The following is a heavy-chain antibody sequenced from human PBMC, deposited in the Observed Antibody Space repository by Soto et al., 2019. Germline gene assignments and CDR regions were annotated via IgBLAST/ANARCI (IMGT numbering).Heavy chain of an antibody. CDR1: GGSCSGYY. J-gene: IGHJ4*02. Sequence: PSETLSLTCAVYGGSCSGYYWSWIRQPPGKGLEWIGEISPSGTTKYIPSLKSRGTISVDTSRKQFFLKVTSVSAADTAVYYCATSLWFGTQPEIWGPGTLVTVSS. CDR3: ATSLWFGTQPEI. CDR2: ISPSGTT. V-gene: IGHV4-34*01. D-gene: IGHD3-10*01.